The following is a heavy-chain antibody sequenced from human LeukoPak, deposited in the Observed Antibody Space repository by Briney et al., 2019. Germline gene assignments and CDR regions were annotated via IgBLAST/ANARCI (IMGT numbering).Heavy chain of an antibody. V-gene: IGHV4-59*08. CDR1: GGSISGYY. CDR2: IYYSGST. J-gene: IGHJ4*02. Sequence: SETLSLTCTVSGGSISGYYWTWIRQPPGKGLEWIAYIYYSGSTNYNPSLKSRVTISVDTSKNQFSLKLSSVTAADTALYYCARSGGGSSWFLYFDYWGQGTLVTVSS. CDR3: ARSGGGSSWFLYFDY. D-gene: IGHD6-13*01.